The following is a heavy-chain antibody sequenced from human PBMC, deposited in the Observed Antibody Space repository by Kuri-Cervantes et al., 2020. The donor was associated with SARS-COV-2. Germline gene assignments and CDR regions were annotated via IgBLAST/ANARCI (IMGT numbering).Heavy chain of an antibody. Sequence: GSLRLCCAVSGGSISSSNWWSWVRQPPGKGLEWIGEIYHSGSTNYNPSLKSRVTISVDKSKNQFSLKLSSVTAADTAVYYCAKTPGYSYGALYFDYWGQGTLVTVSS. CDR1: GGSISSSNW. CDR2: IYHSGST. J-gene: IGHJ4*02. CDR3: AKTPGYSYGALYFDY. V-gene: IGHV4-4*02. D-gene: IGHD5-18*01.